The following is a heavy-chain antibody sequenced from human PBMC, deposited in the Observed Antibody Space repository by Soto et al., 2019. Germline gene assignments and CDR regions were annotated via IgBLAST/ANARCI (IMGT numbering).Heavy chain of an antibody. CDR1: GITFSDYW. CDR3: ARDFTDDAFDL. Sequence: GGSLRLSCAASGITFSDYWMSWVRQAPGKGLEWVAKIKQDGSEKLYVGSVKGRFAVSRDNAKNSLYLQMNSLRVEDTAVYFCARDFTDDAFDLWGQGTMVTVSS. J-gene: IGHJ3*01. V-gene: IGHV3-7*03. CDR2: IKQDGSEK.